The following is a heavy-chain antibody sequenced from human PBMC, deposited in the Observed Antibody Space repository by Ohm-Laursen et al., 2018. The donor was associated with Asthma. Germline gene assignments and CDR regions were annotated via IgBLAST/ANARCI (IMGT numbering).Heavy chain of an antibody. CDR2: IFPHGRHT. CDR3: ARVSLEGLH. CDR1: GFTFSDYF. V-gene: IGHV3-74*01. D-gene: IGHD5-24*01. Sequence: SLRLSCAASGFTFSDYFMHWVRQGPGEGLVWVSHIFPHGRHTNYADSVKGRFTISRDDAQNTLYLQMNSLRADDTAVYYCARVSLEGLHWGQGTLVTVSS. J-gene: IGHJ4*02.